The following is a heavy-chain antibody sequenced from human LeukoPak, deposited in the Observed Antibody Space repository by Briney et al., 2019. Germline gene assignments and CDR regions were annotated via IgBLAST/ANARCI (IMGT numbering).Heavy chain of an antibody. D-gene: IGHD2-21*02. CDR2: ISPRGGGT. CDR1: GFTFSKYG. V-gene: IGHV3-23*01. CDR3: ARSSALYCGGDCYSHYFDY. J-gene: IGHJ4*02. Sequence: GGTLRLSCAASGFTFSKYGMNWVRQAPGKGLEWLSGISPRGGGTYYADSVKGRFTISRDNSKNTVYLQMDSLRAEDTAVYYCARSSALYCGGDCYSHYFDYWGQGTLVTVSS.